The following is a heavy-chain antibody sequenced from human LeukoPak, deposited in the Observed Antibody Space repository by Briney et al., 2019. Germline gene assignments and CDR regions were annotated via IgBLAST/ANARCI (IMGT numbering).Heavy chain of an antibody. CDR3: AFPNYYYYGMDV. CDR2: INSDGTST. CDR1: GITFDSCW. Sequence: GGSLRLSCAASGITFDSCWMHWVRQAPGKGLVWVSRINSDGTSTSYTDSVKGRVTISRDKAKNTVYLQMNSLRVEDTAVYYCAFPNYYYYGMDVWGQGTTVTVSS. V-gene: IGHV3-74*01. J-gene: IGHJ6*02.